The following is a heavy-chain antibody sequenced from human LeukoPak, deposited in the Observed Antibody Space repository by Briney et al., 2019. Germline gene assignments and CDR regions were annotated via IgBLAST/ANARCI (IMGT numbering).Heavy chain of an antibody. Sequence: SQTLSLTCAISGDSASNNSATWNWIRQSPSRGLEWLGRTYYRSKWFNDFALSVKSRITINPDTSKNQFSLRLNSVTPEDTAVYYCAKNYGDSNWFDPWGQGTLVTVSS. CDR1: GDSASNNSAT. CDR3: AKNYGDSNWFDP. J-gene: IGHJ5*02. D-gene: IGHD4-17*01. V-gene: IGHV6-1*01. CDR2: TYYRSKWFN.